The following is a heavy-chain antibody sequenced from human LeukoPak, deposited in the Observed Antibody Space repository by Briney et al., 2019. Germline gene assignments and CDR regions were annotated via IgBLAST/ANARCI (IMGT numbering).Heavy chain of an antibody. CDR3: AKGGRWLQLATIDY. V-gene: IGHV3-30*18. CDR1: GFTFSGYG. Sequence: PGRSLRLSCAASGFTFSGYGMHWVRQAPGKGLEWVAVISYDGSNKYYADSVKGRFTISRDNSKNTLYLQMNSLRAEDTAVYYCAKGGRWLQLATIDYWGQGTLVTVSS. D-gene: IGHD5-24*01. J-gene: IGHJ4*02. CDR2: ISYDGSNK.